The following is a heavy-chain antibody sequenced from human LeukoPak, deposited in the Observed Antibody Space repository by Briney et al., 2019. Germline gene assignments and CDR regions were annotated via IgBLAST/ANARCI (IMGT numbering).Heavy chain of an antibody. CDR3: SRAPGTLSKRHYYMDV. CDR1: GGSFSGYY. J-gene: IGHJ6*03. D-gene: IGHD3-16*01. Sequence: SETLSLTCAVYGGSFSGYYWRWIRQPPAKGLECIGESNHSGRTNYNPSPKRQVTISVDTSKDQFPLKLSSVSAADPAVCCLSRAPGTLSKRHYYMDVWGKGATVTVSS. CDR2: SNHSGRT. V-gene: IGHV4-34*01.